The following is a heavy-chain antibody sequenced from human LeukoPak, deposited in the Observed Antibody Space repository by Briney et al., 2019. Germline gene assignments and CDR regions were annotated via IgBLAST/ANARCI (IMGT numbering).Heavy chain of an antibody. CDR1: RFTFSTYW. CDR2: IKQDGGEK. D-gene: IGHD6-13*01. CDR3: ARDAVHSGTGNTFDI. V-gene: IGHV3-7*01. Sequence: GGSLRLSCAASRFTFSTYWMSWVRQAPGKGLEWVANIKQDGGEKYYVDSVKGRFTISRDNAKNSLFLQMNSLRDEDAAVYYCARDAVHSGTGNTFDIWGQGTVVTVSS. J-gene: IGHJ3*02.